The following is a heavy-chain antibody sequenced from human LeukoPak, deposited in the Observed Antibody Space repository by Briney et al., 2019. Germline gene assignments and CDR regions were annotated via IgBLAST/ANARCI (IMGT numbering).Heavy chain of an antibody. J-gene: IGHJ4*02. V-gene: IGHV3-23*01. CDR3: AKVKGYSAYDPIDY. D-gene: IGHD5-12*01. CDR1: GFTFSSYV. Sequence: GGSLRLSCAASGFTFSSYVMSWVRQAPGKGLEWVSAIRGSGTSTYHADSVKGRFTISRDNSKNTLYLQMNSLRAEDTAVYYCAKVKGYSAYDPIDYWGQGTLVTVSS. CDR2: IRGSGTST.